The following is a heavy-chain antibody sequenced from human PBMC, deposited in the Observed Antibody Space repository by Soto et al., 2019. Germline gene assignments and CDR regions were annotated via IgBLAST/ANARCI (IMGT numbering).Heavy chain of an antibody. CDR3: ARDGYCSGGSCFDAFDI. CDR2: ISAYNGNT. Sequence: ASVKVSCKASGYTFTSYGISWVRQAPGQGLEWMGWISAYNGNTNYAQKLQGRVTMTTDTSTSTAYMELRSLRSDDTAVYYCARDGYCSGGSCFDAFDIWGQGTMVTVSS. V-gene: IGHV1-18*01. J-gene: IGHJ3*02. D-gene: IGHD2-15*01. CDR1: GYTFTSYG.